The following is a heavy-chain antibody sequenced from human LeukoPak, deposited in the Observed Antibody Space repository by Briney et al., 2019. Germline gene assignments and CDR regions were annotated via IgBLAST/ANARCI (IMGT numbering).Heavy chain of an antibody. CDR3: ARLRGSGSLHYYYGMDV. Sequence: SETLSLTCTVSGRSISSYYCRWIRQPPGKGVEWSGSIYYSGRANYNHSLKSRVTISVDTSKNQFSLKLSSVTAADTAVYYCARLRGSGSLHYYYGMDVWGQGTTVTVSS. D-gene: IGHD3-10*01. J-gene: IGHJ6*02. CDR2: IYYSGRA. CDR1: GRSISSYY. V-gene: IGHV4-59*08.